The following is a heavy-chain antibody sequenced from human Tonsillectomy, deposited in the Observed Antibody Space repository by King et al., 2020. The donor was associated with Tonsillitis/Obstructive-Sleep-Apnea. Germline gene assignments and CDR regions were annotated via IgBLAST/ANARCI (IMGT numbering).Heavy chain of an antibody. V-gene: IGHV3-30*04. CDR1: GFTFSSSA. CDR2: ISYDGTNK. CDR3: ARYMGPVLMMYATTFDY. Sequence: VQLVESGGGVVQPGRSLRLSCAASGFTFSSSAMHWVRQAPAKGLEWVAVISYDGTNKYYADSVKGRFTISRDNSKTTLYLQMNSLRAEDTAVYYCARYMGPVLMMYATTFDYWGQGTLVTVSS. J-gene: IGHJ4*02. D-gene: IGHD2-8*01.